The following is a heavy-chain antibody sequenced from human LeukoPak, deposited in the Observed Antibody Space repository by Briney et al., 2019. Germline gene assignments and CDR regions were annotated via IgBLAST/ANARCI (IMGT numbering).Heavy chain of an antibody. D-gene: IGHD2-2*01. J-gene: IGHJ6*04. Sequence: VSVKVSCKASGYTFTSYGISWVRQAPGQGLEWMGWISAYNGNTNYAQKLQGRVTMTTDTSTSTAYMELRSLRSDDTAVYYCASGNIVVVPALYGMDVWGKGTTVTVSS. CDR3: ASGNIVVVPALYGMDV. CDR1: GYTFTSYG. V-gene: IGHV1-18*01. CDR2: ISAYNGNT.